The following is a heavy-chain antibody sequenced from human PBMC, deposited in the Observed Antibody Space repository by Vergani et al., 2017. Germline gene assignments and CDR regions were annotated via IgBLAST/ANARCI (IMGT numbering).Heavy chain of an antibody. CDR2: INHSGST. CDR3: ARGRPGGDGSGSSF. V-gene: IGHV4-34*01. D-gene: IGHD3-10*01. Sequence: QVQLQQWGAGLLKPSETLSLTCAVYGGSFSGYYWSWIRQPPGKGLEWIGEINHSGSTNYNPSLKSRVTISVDTSKNQFSLKLSSVTAADTAVYYCARGRPGGDGSGSSFWGQGKMVTVSS. J-gene: IGHJ3*01. CDR1: GGSFSGYY.